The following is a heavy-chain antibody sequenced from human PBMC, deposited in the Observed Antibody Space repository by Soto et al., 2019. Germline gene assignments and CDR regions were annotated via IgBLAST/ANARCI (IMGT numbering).Heavy chain of an antibody. CDR2: IYNSGMT. CDR1: GGFISNYY. D-gene: IGHD3-22*01. V-gene: IGHV4-59*01. CDR3: VRAENISGYYVSFDS. Sequence: SETLSLTCTVSGGFISNYYWSWIRQPPGKGLEWMGYIYNSGMTNYNPSLKTRVTISVDTSKNQFSLKLSSVTAADTAVYYCVRAENISGYYVSFDSWGQGTLVTVSS. J-gene: IGHJ4*02.